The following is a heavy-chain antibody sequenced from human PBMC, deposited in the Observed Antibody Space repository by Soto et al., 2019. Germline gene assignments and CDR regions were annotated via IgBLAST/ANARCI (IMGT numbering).Heavy chain of an antibody. CDR1: GGSFSGYY. D-gene: IGHD3-9*01. J-gene: IGHJ5*02. CDR2: INHSGST. CDR3: ARDDILTGYPWFDP. Sequence: QVQLQQWGAGLLKPSETLSLTCAVYGGSFSGYYWSWIRQPPGTGLEWIGEINHSGSTNYNPSPRSRVTISVDTSMNQFSLKLSSVTAADTAVYYWARDDILTGYPWFDPWGQGTLVTVSS. V-gene: IGHV4-34*01.